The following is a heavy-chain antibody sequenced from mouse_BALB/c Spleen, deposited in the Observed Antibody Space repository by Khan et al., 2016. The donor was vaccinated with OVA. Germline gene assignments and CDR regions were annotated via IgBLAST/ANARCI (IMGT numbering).Heavy chain of an antibody. CDR1: GFTFSTYG. CDR3: ARLAYYYDSEGFAY. J-gene: IGHJ3*01. D-gene: IGHD1-1*01. CDR2: ISTGGSYT. Sequence: EVELVESGGDLVKPGGSLKLSCAASGFTFSTYGMSWVRQTPDKRLEWVATISTGGSYTYYPDSVKGRFTISRDNAKNPLYLQMSSLKSEDTAMFYCARLAYYYDSEGFAYWGQGTLVTGSA. V-gene: IGHV5-6*01.